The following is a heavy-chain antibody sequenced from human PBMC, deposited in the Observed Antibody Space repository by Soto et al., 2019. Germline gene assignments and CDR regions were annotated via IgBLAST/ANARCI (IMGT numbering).Heavy chain of an antibody. J-gene: IGHJ5*02. CDR2: ISAYNGNT. CDR3: ARDPEAVRNPLIVRFDP. D-gene: IGHD6-6*01. Sequence: VASVKVSCKASGYTFTSYGISWVRQAPGQGLEWMGWISAYNGNTNYAQKLQGRVTMTTDTSTSTAYMELRSLRSDDTAVYYCARDPEAVRNPLIVRFDPWGQGTLVTVSS. CDR1: GYTFTSYG. V-gene: IGHV1-18*04.